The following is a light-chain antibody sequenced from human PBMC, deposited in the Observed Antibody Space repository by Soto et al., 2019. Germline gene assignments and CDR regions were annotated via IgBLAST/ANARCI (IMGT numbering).Light chain of an antibody. CDR3: QQYENWPPVT. Sequence: EIVLTQSPGTLSLSPGERATLSCRASQNIRRSLAWYQQKPGQAPRLLIYNSYTRATGVAARFSGSGSGTDFTLTISSLQVEDFAVYFCQQYENWPPVTFGGGTKVDIK. CDR2: NSY. CDR1: QNIRRS. J-gene: IGKJ4*01. V-gene: IGKV3-15*01.